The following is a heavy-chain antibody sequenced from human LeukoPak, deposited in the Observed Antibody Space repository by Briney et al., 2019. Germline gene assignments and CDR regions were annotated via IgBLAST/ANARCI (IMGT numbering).Heavy chain of an antibody. J-gene: IGHJ4*02. D-gene: IGHD3/OR15-3a*01. CDR2: ISGNGHA. Sequence: PGGSLRLSCAASGFTLSSCAMNWVRQAPGKGLEWVSAISGNGHAYYADSVKGRFTISRDNSKNTLYLQMNSLRAEDTALYYCAKDLSSGTGRGFDYWGQGTLVTVSS. V-gene: IGHV3-23*01. CDR1: GFTLSSCA. CDR3: AKDLSSGTGRGFDY.